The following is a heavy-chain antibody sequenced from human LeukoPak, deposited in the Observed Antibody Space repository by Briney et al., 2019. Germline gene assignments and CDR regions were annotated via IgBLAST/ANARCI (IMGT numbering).Heavy chain of an antibody. J-gene: IGHJ4*02. V-gene: IGHV3-21*01. CDR3: ASLERIAARRGNYFDY. D-gene: IGHD6-6*01. Sequence: KSGGSLRLSCAASGFTFSSYSMNWVRQAPGKGLEWVSSISSSSSYIYYADSVKGRFTISRDNAKNSLYLQMNSLRAEDTAVYYCASLERIAARRGNYFDYWGQGTLVTVSS. CDR1: GFTFSSYS. CDR2: ISSSSSYI.